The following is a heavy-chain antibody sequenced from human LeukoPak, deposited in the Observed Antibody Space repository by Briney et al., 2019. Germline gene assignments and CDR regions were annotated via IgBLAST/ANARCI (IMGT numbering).Heavy chain of an antibody. J-gene: IGHJ4*02. Sequence: GASVKVPCKASGYTFISYAIHWVRQAPGQRLEWMGWINAGNGNTKFSQKFQARVTITRDTSASTAYMELSSLRSEDTAVYYCAREGAGTDFDYWGQGTLVTVSS. D-gene: IGHD4/OR15-4a*01. V-gene: IGHV1-3*01. CDR2: INAGNGNT. CDR3: AREGAGTDFDY. CDR1: GYTFISYA.